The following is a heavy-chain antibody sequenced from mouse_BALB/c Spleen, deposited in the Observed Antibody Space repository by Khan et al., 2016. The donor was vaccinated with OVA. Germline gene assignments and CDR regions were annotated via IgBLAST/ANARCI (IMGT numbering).Heavy chain of an antibody. CDR2: INTYTGEP. J-gene: IGHJ4*01. CDR1: GYTFKNHG. V-gene: IGHV9-3-1*01. CDR3: ARPPFFSYVMVY. Sequence: QIQLVQSGPELKKPGETVKISCKASGYTFKNHGMNCVKQAPGKGLKWMGWINTYTGEPTYVEDFKGRFAFSLETSASTAYLQINNLKNEDTATYFCARPPFFSYVMVYWGQGTSVTVSS.